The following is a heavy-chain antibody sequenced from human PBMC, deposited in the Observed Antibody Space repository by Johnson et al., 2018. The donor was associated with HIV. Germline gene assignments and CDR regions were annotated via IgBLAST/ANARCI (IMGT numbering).Heavy chain of an antibody. CDR2: LFSGGTT. Sequence: VQLVESGGGVVQPGRSLRLSCAASGFTFSTYAMHWVCQAPGKGLEWVSVLFSGGTTYYADSVKGRFTISRDNSKNTLFLQMNSLRAEDTAVFYCARACRDGYTCDAYDIWGQGTMVTVSS. D-gene: IGHD5-24*01. J-gene: IGHJ3*02. CDR1: GFTFSTYA. CDR3: ARACRDGYTCDAYDI. V-gene: IGHV3-66*01.